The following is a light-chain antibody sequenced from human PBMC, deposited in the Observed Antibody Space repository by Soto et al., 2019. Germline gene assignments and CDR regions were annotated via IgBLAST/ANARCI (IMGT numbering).Light chain of an antibody. J-gene: IGLJ1*01. CDR2: DVS. V-gene: IGLV2-14*01. CDR3: SSYTTSNTRQIV. CDR1: SSDVGGYNY. Sequence: QVALTQPAPVSGSPGQSITISCTETSSDVGGYNYVSWYQQHPGKAPKFMIYDVSNRPSGVSNRFSGSKSGNTASLTISGLQAEDEADYYCSSYTTSNTRQIVFGTGTKVTVL.